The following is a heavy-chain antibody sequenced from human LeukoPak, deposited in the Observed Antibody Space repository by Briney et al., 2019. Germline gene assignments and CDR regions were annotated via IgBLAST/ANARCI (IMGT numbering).Heavy chain of an antibody. V-gene: IGHV4-61*02. J-gene: IGHJ6*03. CDR1: GDSISSGSYY. CDR2: IYGRGGS. Sequence: TLSLTCTVSGDSISSGSYYWSWIRQPAGKGLEWIGRIYGRGGSNYNPSLKSRVTISIDKSKNQFSLQLNSVTPEDTAVYYCARVLRKGPYGDGGYFYFFMDVWGKGTTVTVSS. D-gene: IGHD4-17*01. CDR3: ARVLRKGPYGDGGYFYFFMDV.